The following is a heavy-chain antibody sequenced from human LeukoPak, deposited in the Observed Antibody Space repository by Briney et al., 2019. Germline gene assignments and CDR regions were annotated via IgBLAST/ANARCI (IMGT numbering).Heavy chain of an antibody. CDR2: IDPSDSYT. D-gene: IGHD2-2*01. Sequence: GESLKISCKGSGYSFTSYWISWVRQMPGKGLEWGGRIDPSDSYTNYSPSFQGHVTISADKSISTAYLQWSSLKASDTAMYYCARLVPAASYYYYGMDVWGQGTTVTVSS. J-gene: IGHJ6*02. V-gene: IGHV5-10-1*01. CDR3: ARLVPAASYYYYGMDV. CDR1: GYSFTSYW.